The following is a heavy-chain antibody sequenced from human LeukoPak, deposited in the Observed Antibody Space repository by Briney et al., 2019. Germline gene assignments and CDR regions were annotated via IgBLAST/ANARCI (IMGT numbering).Heavy chain of an antibody. D-gene: IGHD6-13*01. Sequence: SETLSLTCTVSGGSISSSSYYWGWIRQPPGKGLEWIGSIYYSGSTYYNPSLKSRVTISVDTSKNQFSLKLSSVTAADTAVYYCIGGAAAGTGELDPWGQGTLVTVSS. CDR1: GGSISSSSYY. CDR3: IGGAAAGTGELDP. J-gene: IGHJ5*02. CDR2: IYYSGST. V-gene: IGHV4-39*07.